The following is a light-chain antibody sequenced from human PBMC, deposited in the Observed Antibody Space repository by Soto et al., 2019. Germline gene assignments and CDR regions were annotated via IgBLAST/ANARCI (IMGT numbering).Light chain of an antibody. V-gene: IGKV3-20*01. Sequence: EILLTQAPGTLSLSPGVRATLSCRASQSVSSSYLACYQQKPGQAPRRLLYGASSRATGSPDRFSGSGSGTDFSVTISRLDHEDFAVYACQQYGSLPHSFGQATMLEIK. J-gene: IGKJ2*03. CDR2: GAS. CDR1: QSVSSSY. CDR3: QQYGSLPHS.